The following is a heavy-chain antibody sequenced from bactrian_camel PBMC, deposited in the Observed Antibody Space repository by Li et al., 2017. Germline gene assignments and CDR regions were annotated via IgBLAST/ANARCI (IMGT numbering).Heavy chain of an antibody. CDR3: AADCLYCDDPRDACFGY. V-gene: IGHV3S53*01. D-gene: IGHD1*01. CDR2: QDSRGVV. CDR1: ARMFTSYC. Sequence: HVQLVESGGGSVQAGGSLTLACKTSARMFTSYCMGWFRQAPGKEREGIAAQDSRGVVNYADSVKGRFTISRDVAVNTLSLQMNSLKSEDTAMYFCAADCLYCDDPRDACFGYWGQGTQVTVS. J-gene: IGHJ6*01.